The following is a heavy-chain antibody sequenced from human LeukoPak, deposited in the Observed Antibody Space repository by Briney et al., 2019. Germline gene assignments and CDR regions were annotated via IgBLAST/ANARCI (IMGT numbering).Heavy chain of an antibody. CDR3: ARDYYAQADY. D-gene: IGHD1-26*01. CDR1: GFSFSGSW. V-gene: IGHV3-74*03. J-gene: IGHJ4*02. CDR2: ISSDGSIA. Sequence: GGSLRLPCAASGFSFSGSWMHWVRQGPGKGLVWVSRISSDGSIAEYADSVRGRFTISRDNAKNTLYLQMNSLRTEDTAVYYCARDYYAQADYWGQGTLVTVSS.